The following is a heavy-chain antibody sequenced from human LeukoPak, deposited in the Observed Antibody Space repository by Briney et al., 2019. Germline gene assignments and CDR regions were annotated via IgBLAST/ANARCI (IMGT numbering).Heavy chain of an antibody. V-gene: IGHV3-11*01. CDR3: ASAPVDTAMPPGFDP. D-gene: IGHD5-18*01. J-gene: IGHJ5*02. CDR1: GFTFSDYY. Sequence: GGSLRLSCAASGFTFSDYYMSWIRQAPGKGLGWVSYISSSGSTIYYADSVKGRFTISRDNAKNSLYLQMNSLRAEDTAVYYCASAPVDTAMPPGFDPWGQGTLVTVSS. CDR2: ISSSGSTI.